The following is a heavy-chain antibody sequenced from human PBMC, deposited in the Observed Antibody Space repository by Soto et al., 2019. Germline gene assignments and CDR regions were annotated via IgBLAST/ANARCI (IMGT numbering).Heavy chain of an antibody. J-gene: IGHJ3*02. D-gene: IGHD3-3*01. CDR3: ASDTIFGVVLDALDI. CDR1: GFPFSSYW. Sequence: PGGSLRLSCAASGFPFSSYWMILVRQAPGKGLEWVANIKQDGSEKYYVDSVKGRFTISRDNAKNSLYLQMNSLRAEDTAVYYCASDTIFGVVLDALDIWGQRTMVTVSS. V-gene: IGHV3-7*05. CDR2: IKQDGSEK.